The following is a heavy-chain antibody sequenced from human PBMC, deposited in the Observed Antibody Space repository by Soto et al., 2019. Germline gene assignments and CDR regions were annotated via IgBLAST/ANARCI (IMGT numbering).Heavy chain of an antibody. J-gene: IGHJ4*02. D-gene: IGHD3-10*01. Sequence: QVQLVESGGGVVQPGRSLRLSCAASGFPFTSYGMHWVREGPGKGLEWLAVISYDGSNKFYADSVKGRFTISRDNSKNTLYLQMNSLRPEVTALYYCVGGQFYFDYRGQGTLVIVSS. CDR3: VGGQFYFDY. V-gene: IGHV3-30*03. CDR2: ISYDGSNK. CDR1: GFPFTSYG.